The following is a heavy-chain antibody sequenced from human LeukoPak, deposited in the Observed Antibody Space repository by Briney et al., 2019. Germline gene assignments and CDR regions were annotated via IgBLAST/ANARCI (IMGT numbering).Heavy chain of an antibody. V-gene: IGHV4-59*11. CDR3: ARDGDYDWYFDL. D-gene: IGHD4-17*01. Sequence: SETLSLTCTVSGGSISGHYWSWIRQPPGKGLEWIGYIYYSGSTNYNPSLKSRTTISLDTSKRQFSLKLNSVSAADTAVYYCARDGDYDWYFDLWGRGTLVTVSS. CDR2: IYYSGST. J-gene: IGHJ2*01. CDR1: GGSISGHY.